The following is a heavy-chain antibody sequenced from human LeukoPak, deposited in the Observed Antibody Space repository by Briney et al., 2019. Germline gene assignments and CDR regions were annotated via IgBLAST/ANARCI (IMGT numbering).Heavy chain of an antibody. CDR3: ASRKNNGPDY. J-gene: IGHJ4*02. CDR2: IYYSGST. V-gene: IGHV4-59*12. CDR1: GGSISSYY. Sequence: PSETLSLTCTVSGGSISSYYWSWIRQPPGKGLEWIGYIYYSGSTNYNPSLKSRVTISVDTSKNQFSLKLSSVTAADTAMYYCASRKNNGPDYWGQGTLVTVSS. D-gene: IGHD1-14*01.